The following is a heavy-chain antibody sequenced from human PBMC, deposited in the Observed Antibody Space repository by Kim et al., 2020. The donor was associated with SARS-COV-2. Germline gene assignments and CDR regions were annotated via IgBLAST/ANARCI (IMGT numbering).Heavy chain of an antibody. J-gene: IGHJ4*02. CDR3: ARVFYVIDY. D-gene: IGHD3-10*02. V-gene: IGHV3-23*01. Sequence: DYADSVRGRFIISRDSSKNMLYLQMSSVTAEDTAVYYCARVFYVIDYWGQGTQVTVSS.